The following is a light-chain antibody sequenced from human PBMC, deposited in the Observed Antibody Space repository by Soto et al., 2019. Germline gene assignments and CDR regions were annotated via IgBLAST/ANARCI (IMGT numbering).Light chain of an antibody. Sequence: ESVWAQSPDILSLSPGEIATLSFRASQSVKYRYLAWCQQQPAQAPRPLISGASSRATGIPDRFSGSGSGTHFTLPISRLEPDDFAVYYCPQYGPPPWPFGQGTKVDI. J-gene: IGKJ1*01. CDR3: PQYGPPPWP. CDR2: GAS. CDR1: QSVKYRY. V-gene: IGKV3-20*01.